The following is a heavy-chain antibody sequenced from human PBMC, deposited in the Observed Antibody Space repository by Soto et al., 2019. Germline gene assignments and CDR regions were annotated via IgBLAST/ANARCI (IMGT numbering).Heavy chain of an antibody. CDR1: GGSISSSSYH. V-gene: IGHV4-39*01. D-gene: IGHD5-12*01. J-gene: IGHJ6*03. Sequence: SETLSLTCTVSGGSISSSSYHWGWIRQLPGKGLEWIGSMYYSGSTYYNPSLKSRVTISVDTSKNQFSLKLSSVTAADTAVYYCASPYSGYDPDRGYYYYYMDVWGKGTTVTVSS. CDR3: ASPYSGYDPDRGYYYYYMDV. CDR2: MYYSGST.